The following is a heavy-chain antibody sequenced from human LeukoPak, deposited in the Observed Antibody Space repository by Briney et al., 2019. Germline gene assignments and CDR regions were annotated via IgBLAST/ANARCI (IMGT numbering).Heavy chain of an antibody. J-gene: IGHJ4*02. Sequence: GGSLRLSCAASGFSLSNYWMSWVRQAPGKGLEWVAVIREDGNKQYYVDSVKGRFTISKDTAKNSLYLQMNSLRAEDTAVYYCASLDSAAASRGYWGQGTLVTVSS. CDR1: GFSLSNYW. V-gene: IGHV3-7*01. CDR3: ASLDSAAASRGY. CDR2: IREDGNKQ. D-gene: IGHD6-13*01.